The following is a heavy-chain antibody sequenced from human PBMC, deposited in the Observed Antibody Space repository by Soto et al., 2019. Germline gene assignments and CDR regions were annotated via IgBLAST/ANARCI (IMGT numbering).Heavy chain of an antibody. CDR2: ISYSGST. CDR3: ARRLVAGELKHTFDI. CDR1: GGSISSSSYY. J-gene: IGHJ3*02. D-gene: IGHD6-19*01. V-gene: IGHV4-39*01. Sequence: SETLSLTCTVSGGSISSSSYYWGWIRQPPGKGLEWIGSISYSGSTYYNPSLKSRVTISRDTSKNQFSLKLSSVTAADTAVYYCARRLVAGELKHTFDIWGQGTVVTVSS.